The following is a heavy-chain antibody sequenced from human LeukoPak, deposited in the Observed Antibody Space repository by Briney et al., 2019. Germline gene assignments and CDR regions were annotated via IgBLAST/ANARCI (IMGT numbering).Heavy chain of an antibody. CDR1: GGSISSGTYY. V-gene: IGHV4-39*07. CDR3: ARDRKYYYHMDV. J-gene: IGHJ6*03. CDR2: IYHTGST. Sequence: SETLSLTCTVSGGSISSGTYYWGWIRQSPGTGLEWIGSIYHTGSTYYNPSFKSRVTMSVDTSKNQFSLKLSSLTAADTAVYYCARDRKYYYHMDVWGKGTTVTVSS.